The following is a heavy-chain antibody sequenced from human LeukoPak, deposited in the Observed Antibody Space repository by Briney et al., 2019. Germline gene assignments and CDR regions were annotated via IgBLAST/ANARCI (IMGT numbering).Heavy chain of an antibody. J-gene: IGHJ4*02. CDR1: GFTFSSYA. V-gene: IGHV3-30*01. CDR2: ISYDGSNK. Sequence: GGSLRLSCAASGFTFSSYAMHWVRQAPGKGLEWVAVISYDGSNKYYADSVKGRFTISRDNSKNTLYLQMNSLRADDTAVYYCARTSIAARPWGHFDYWGQGTLVTVSS. D-gene: IGHD6-6*01. CDR3: ARTSIAARPWGHFDY.